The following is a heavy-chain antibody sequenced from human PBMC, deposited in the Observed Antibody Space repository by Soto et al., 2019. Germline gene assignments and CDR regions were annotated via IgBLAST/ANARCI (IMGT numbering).Heavy chain of an antibody. CDR3: AKDRRAGGNYGYYADF. CDR1: GFTFSSYG. Sequence: EVQLLESGGGLVQPGGSLRLSCAASGFTFSSYGMTWVRQAPGKGLEWVSFSSATGAGTYYADSVKGRFTISRDNSKNTLYLQMTSRRADDTLVYYCAKDRRAGGNYGYYADFWGQGALVIFSS. CDR2: SSATGAGT. V-gene: IGHV3-23*01. J-gene: IGHJ4*02. D-gene: IGHD3-3*01.